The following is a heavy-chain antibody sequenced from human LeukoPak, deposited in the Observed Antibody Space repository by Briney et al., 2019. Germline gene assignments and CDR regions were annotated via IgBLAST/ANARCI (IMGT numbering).Heavy chain of an antibody. CDR1: GYTFTGYY. J-gene: IGHJ3*02. Sequence: ASVKVSCKASGYTFTGYYMHWVRQAPGQGLEWMGIINPSGGSTSYAQKFQGRVTMTRDMSTSTVYMELSSLRSEDTAVYYCARAVGTDVGAFDIWGQVTMVTVSS. D-gene: IGHD1-1*01. V-gene: IGHV1-46*01. CDR3: ARAVGTDVGAFDI. CDR2: INPSGGST.